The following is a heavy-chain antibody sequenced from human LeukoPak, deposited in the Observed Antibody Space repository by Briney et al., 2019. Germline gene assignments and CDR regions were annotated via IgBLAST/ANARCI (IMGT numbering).Heavy chain of an antibody. CDR2: ISSSGSTI. CDR3: ARGRYYYDSSGYYPHPPNAFDI. D-gene: IGHD3-22*01. J-gene: IGHJ3*02. CDR1: GFTFSDYY. Sequence: PGGSLRLSCAASGFTFSDYYMSWIRQAPGKGLEWVSYISSSGSTIYYADSVKGRFTISRDNAKNSLYLQMNSLRAEDTAVYYCARGRYYYDSSGYYPHPPNAFDIWGQGTMVTVSS. V-gene: IGHV3-11*04.